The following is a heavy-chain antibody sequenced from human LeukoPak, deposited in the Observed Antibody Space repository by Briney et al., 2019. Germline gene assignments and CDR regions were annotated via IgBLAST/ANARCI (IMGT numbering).Heavy chain of an antibody. CDR3: ARDDYRGVTNFDP. CDR1: GGSISSYY. CDR2: ISYTGST. Sequence: PSETLSLTCTVSGGSISSYYWSWIRQPPGKGLEWIGYISYTGSTNYNPALKSRVTISVDTSKNQFSLQLTFVTAADTAVYYCARDDYRGVTNFDPWGQGTLVTVSS. J-gene: IGHJ5*02. D-gene: IGHD3-10*01. V-gene: IGHV4-59*01.